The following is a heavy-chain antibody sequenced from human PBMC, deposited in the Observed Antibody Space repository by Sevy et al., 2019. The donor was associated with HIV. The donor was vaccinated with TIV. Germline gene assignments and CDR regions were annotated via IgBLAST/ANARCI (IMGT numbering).Heavy chain of an antibody. V-gene: IGHV4-59*08. Sequence: SATLSLTCTVSGGSITSLYWNWIRQPPGKGLEWIANIYYNGHINYNPSLKSRVTLSLDTSKNRFSLRLSSVTAADTAMYYCAGENAWGRGYSWGQGTLVTVSS. D-gene: IGHD1-26*01. CDR3: AGENAWGRGYS. J-gene: IGHJ4*02. CDR2: IYYNGHI. CDR1: GGSITSLY.